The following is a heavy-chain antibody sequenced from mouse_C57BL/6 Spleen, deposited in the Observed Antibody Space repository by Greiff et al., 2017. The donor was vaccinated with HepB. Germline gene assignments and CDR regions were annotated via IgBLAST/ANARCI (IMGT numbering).Heavy chain of an antibody. CDR3: TLYYSPWFAY. J-gene: IGHJ3*01. CDR2: IDPENGDI. V-gene: IGHV14-4*01. D-gene: IGHD2-12*01. Sequence: EVQLQQSGAELVRPGASVKLSCTASGFNIKDDYMHWVKQRPEQGLEWIGWIDPENGDIEYASKFQGKATITADTSSNTAYMQLSSLTSEDTAVYYCTLYYSPWFAYWGQGTLVTVSA. CDR1: GFNIKDDY.